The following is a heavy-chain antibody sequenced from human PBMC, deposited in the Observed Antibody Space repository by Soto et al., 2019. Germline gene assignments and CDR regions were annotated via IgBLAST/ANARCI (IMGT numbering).Heavy chain of an antibody. CDR1: GGSISSYY. CDR3: VRRYGGNFDY. J-gene: IGHJ4*02. CDR2: IYYSGST. Sequence: PSETLSLTCTVSGGSISSYYWSWIRQPPGKGLEWIGYIYYSGSTNYNPSLKSRVTISVDTSKNQFSLKLSSVTAADTAVYYCVRRYGGNFDYWGQGTLVTVSS. D-gene: IGHD1-26*01. V-gene: IGHV4-59*01.